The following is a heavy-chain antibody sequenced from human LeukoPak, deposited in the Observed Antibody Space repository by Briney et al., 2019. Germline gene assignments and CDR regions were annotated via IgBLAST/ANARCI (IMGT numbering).Heavy chain of an antibody. D-gene: IGHD6-13*01. V-gene: IGHV4-4*07. CDR3: ARDSSSWYLNWFDP. CDR1: GGXISSYY. J-gene: IGHJ5*02. Sequence: SETLSLTCTVSGGXISSYYWSWIRQPAGKGLEWIGRIYTSGSTNYNPSLKSRVTMSVDTSKNQFSLKLSSVTAADTAVYYCARDSSSWYLNWFDPWGQGTLVTVSS. CDR2: IYTSGST.